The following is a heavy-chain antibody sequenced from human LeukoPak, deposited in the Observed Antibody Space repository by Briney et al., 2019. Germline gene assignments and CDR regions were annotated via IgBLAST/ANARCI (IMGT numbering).Heavy chain of an antibody. CDR3: AKNEGSSWPSNWFDP. Sequence: GGSLRLSCAASGFTFSSYAMSWVRQAPGKGLEWVSAISGSGGSTYYADSVKGRFTISRDNSKNTLYLQMNSLRAEGTAVYYCAKNEGSSWPSNWFDPWGQGTLVTVSS. J-gene: IGHJ5*02. D-gene: IGHD6-13*01. V-gene: IGHV3-23*01. CDR1: GFTFSSYA. CDR2: ISGSGGST.